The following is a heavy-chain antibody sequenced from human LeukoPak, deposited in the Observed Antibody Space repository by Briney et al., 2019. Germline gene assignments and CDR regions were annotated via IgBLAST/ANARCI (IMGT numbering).Heavy chain of an antibody. CDR2: ISDSGGST. J-gene: IGHJ4*02. CDR3: ANLDYGDYGVDY. Sequence: PGGSLRLSCAASGFTFSSYAMSWVRQAPGKGLEWVSAISDSGGSTYYADSVKGRFTISRDNSKNTLYLQLNSLRAEDTAVYYCANLDYGDYGVDYWGQGTLVTVSS. CDR1: GFTFSSYA. D-gene: IGHD4-17*01. V-gene: IGHV3-23*01.